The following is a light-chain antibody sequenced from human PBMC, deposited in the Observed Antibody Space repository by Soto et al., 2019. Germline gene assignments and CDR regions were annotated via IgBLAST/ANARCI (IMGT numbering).Light chain of an antibody. CDR3: SSYTSRATWV. J-gene: IGLJ2*01. Sequence: HSALTQPASVSGSPGQSITISCTGTSSDVGRYNYVSWYQQHPGKVPKVIIYEVSYRPSGVSNRFSGSKSGNTASLTISELQAEDEADYYCSSYTSRATWVFGGGTKLTVL. CDR2: EVS. CDR1: SSDVGRYNY. V-gene: IGLV2-14*01.